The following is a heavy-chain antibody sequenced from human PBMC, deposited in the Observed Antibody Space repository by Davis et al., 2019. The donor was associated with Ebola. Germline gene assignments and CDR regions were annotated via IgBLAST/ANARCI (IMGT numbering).Heavy chain of an antibody. CDR3: AKVSRVKYDYYGMDV. CDR1: GFTFSSYW. CDR2: ISGDGSRT. D-gene: IGHD4-11*01. V-gene: IGHV3-43*02. Sequence: GGSLRLSCAASGFTFSSYWMSWVRHAPGKGLEWVSLISGDGSRTYYADSVKGRFTISRDNSKNSLHLQMNSLRTEDTALYYCAKVSRVKYDYYGMDVWGQGTTVTVSS. J-gene: IGHJ6*02.